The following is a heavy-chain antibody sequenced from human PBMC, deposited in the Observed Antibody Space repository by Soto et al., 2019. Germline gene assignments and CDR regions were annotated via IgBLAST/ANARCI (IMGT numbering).Heavy chain of an antibody. J-gene: IGHJ6*02. CDR2: IRSKAYGGTT. D-gene: IGHD6-6*01. Sequence: GGSLRLSCTASGFTFGDYAMSWFRQAPGKGLEWVGFIRSKAYGGTTEYAASVKGRFTISRDDSKSIAYLQMNSLKTEDTAVYYCTRHKAARSRVYYYGMDVWGQGTTVTVSS. CDR3: TRHKAARSRVYYYGMDV. V-gene: IGHV3-49*03. CDR1: GFTFGDYA.